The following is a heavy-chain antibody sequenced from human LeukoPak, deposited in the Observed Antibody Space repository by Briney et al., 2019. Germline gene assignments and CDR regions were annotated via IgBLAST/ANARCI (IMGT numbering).Heavy chain of an antibody. CDR2: ISGSGGST. Sequence: GGSLRLSCAASGFTFSSYAMSWVRQAPGKGLEWVSAISGSGGSTYYADSVKGRFTISRDNSRDTLYLQMNSLRAEDTAVYYCAKGYYDYVWGSYYFDYWGQGTLVIVSS. V-gene: IGHV3-23*01. CDR3: AKGYYDYVWGSYYFDY. CDR1: GFTFSSYA. D-gene: IGHD3-16*01. J-gene: IGHJ4*02.